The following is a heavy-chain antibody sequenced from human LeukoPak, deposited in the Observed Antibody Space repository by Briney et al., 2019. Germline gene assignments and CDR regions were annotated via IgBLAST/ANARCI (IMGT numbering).Heavy chain of an antibody. CDR2: ISAYNGNT. D-gene: IGHD4-17*01. V-gene: IGHV1-18*01. J-gene: IGHJ5*02. Sequence: ASVKVSCKASGGTFSSYAISWVRQAPGQGLEWMGWISAYNGNTNYAQKLQGRVTMTTDTSTSTAYMELRSLRSDDTAVYYCARTFTYGDYVVGWFDPWGQGTLVTVSS. CDR1: GGTFSSYA. CDR3: ARTFTYGDYVVGWFDP.